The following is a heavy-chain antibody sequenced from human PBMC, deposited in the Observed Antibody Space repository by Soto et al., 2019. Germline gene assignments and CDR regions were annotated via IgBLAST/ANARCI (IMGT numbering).Heavy chain of an antibody. V-gene: IGHV1-69*13. J-gene: IGHJ4*02. CDR1: GVTFSSYA. Sequence: EASVKVSCKASGVTFSSYAISWVRQAPGQGLEWMGGIIPIFGTANYAQKFQGRVTITADESTSTAYMELSSLRSEDTAVYYCASTSGYSSGWSVWGQGTLVTVSS. CDR2: IIPIFGTA. CDR3: ASTSGYSSGWSV. D-gene: IGHD6-19*01.